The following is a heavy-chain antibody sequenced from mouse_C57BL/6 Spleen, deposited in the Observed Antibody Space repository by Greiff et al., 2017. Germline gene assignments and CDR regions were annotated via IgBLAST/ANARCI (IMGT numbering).Heavy chain of an antibody. V-gene: IGHV1-55*01. CDR3: AREGIYYGNSFAD. J-gene: IGHJ3*01. CDR1: GYTFTSYW. Sequence: QVQLQQPGAELVKPGASVKMSCKASGYTFTSYWITWVKQRPGQGLEWIGDIYPGSGSTNYNEKFKSKATLTVDTSSSTAYMQLSSLTSEDSAVYYCAREGIYYGNSFADWGQGTLVTVSA. D-gene: IGHD2-1*01. CDR2: IYPGSGST.